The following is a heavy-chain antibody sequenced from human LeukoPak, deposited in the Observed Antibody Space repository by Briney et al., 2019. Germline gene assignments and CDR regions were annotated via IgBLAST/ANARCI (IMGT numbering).Heavy chain of an antibody. CDR1: GFTFSSYA. V-gene: IGHV3-30-3*01. Sequence: PGGSLRLSCAASGFTFSSYAMHWVRQAPGKGLEWVAVISYDGSNKYYADSVKGRFTISRDNSKNTLHLQMNSLRAEDTAVYYCAREPNTGGAFDYWGQGTLVTVSS. J-gene: IGHJ4*02. CDR3: AREPNTGGAFDY. D-gene: IGHD3-16*01. CDR2: ISYDGSNK.